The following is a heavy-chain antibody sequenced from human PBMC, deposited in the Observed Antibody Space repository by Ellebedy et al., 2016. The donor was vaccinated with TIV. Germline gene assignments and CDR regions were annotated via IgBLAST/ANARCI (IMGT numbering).Heavy chain of an antibody. CDR2: ISSSSSYI. CDR1: GFTFSSYS. CDR3: ARGYGGRPEYFDL. Sequence: GESLKISCAASGFTFSSYSMNWVRQAPGKGLEWVSSISSSSSYIYYADSVKGRFTISRDNAKNSLYLQMNSLRAEDTAVYYCARGYGGRPEYFDLWGRGTLVTVSS. J-gene: IGHJ2*01. V-gene: IGHV3-21*04. D-gene: IGHD4-23*01.